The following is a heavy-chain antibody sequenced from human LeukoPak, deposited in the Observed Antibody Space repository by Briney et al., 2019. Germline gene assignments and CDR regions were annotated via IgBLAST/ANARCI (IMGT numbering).Heavy chain of an antibody. CDR1: GGSISSGGYY. CDR2: IHYSGST. D-gene: IGHD2-2*01. CDR3: ARGGYCSSISCSLLDY. Sequence: SETLSLTCAVSGGSISSGGYYWSWIRQRPGKGLEWIGCIHYSGSTFHNPSLKSRLTISVDTSKSQFSLKLSSVTAADTAVYYCARGGYCSSISCSLLDYWGPGTLVTVSS. V-gene: IGHV4-31*11. J-gene: IGHJ4*02.